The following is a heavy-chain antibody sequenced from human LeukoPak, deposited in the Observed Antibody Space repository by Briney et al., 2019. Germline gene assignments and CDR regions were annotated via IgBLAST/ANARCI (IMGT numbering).Heavy chain of an antibody. D-gene: IGHD1-14*01. CDR2: IIPILGIA. V-gene: IGHV1-69*02. J-gene: IGHJ6*02. CDR3: ARILTPGYYGMDV. Sequence: SVKVSCKASGGTFSSYTISWVRQAPGQGLEWMGRIIPILGIANYAQKFQGRVTITADKSTSTAYMELSSLRSEDTAVYYCARILTPGYYGMDVWGQGTTVTVSS. CDR1: GGTFSSYT.